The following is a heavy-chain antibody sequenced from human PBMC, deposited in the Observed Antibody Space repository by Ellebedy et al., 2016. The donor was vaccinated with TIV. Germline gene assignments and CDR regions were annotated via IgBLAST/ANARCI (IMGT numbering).Heavy chain of an antibody. Sequence: GGSLRLXXAASGFTVSSNYMSWVRQAPGKGLEWVGRIKSKTDGGTTDYAAPVQGRVTISRDDSKNTLYLQMNSLKTEDTAVYYCTTITMVRGVKGYGDVWGQGTTVTVSS. J-gene: IGHJ6*02. V-gene: IGHV3-15*01. D-gene: IGHD3-10*01. CDR1: GFTVSSNY. CDR2: IKSKTDGGTT. CDR3: TTITMVRGVKGYGDV.